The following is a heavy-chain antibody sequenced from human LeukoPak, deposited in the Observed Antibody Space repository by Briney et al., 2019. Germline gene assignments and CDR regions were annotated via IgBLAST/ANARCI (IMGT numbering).Heavy chain of an antibody. J-gene: IGHJ5*02. CDR3: ARGGAPAKPTPWTKRFHP. CDR1: GDTFTSYY. Sequence: ASVKVSCKASGDTFTSYYMNWVRQAPGQGLEWMGIINPSGGSTSYAQKFQGRVTMTRDKSTSTVYMELSSLRSEDTAVYYCARGGAPAKPTPWTKRFHPWGQGTLVTVSS. V-gene: IGHV1-46*01. CDR2: INPSGGST. D-gene: IGHD1/OR15-1a*01.